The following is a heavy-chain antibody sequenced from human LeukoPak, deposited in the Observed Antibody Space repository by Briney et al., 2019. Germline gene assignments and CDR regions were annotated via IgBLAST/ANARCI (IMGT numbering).Heavy chain of an antibody. Sequence: PSETLSLTCTVSGDSISSYYWSWIRQPPGKGVEWIGYIDYSGSTSYSPSLKSRVTMSVDTSKKQFSLKLTSVTAADTAVYYCAKSGSYYYYYMDVWGKGTTVTVSS. CDR3: AKSGSYYYYYMDV. CDR2: IDYSGST. D-gene: IGHD3-10*01. CDR1: GDSISSYY. J-gene: IGHJ6*03. V-gene: IGHV4-59*08.